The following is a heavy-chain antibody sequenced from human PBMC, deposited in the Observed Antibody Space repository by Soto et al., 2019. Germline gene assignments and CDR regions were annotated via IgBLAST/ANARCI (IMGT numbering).Heavy chain of an antibody. CDR1: GFTFSSYA. V-gene: IGHV3-30-3*01. D-gene: IGHD3-22*01. Sequence: ESGGGVVQPGRSLRLSCAASGFTFSSYAMHWVRQAPGKGLEWVAVISYDGSNKYYADSVKGRFTISRDNSKNTLYLQMNRLRAEDTAVYYFARGGYLDYYDRSGYYWEIDYWGQGTLVTVSS. J-gene: IGHJ4*02. CDR2: ISYDGSNK. CDR3: ARGGYLDYYDRSGYYWEIDY.